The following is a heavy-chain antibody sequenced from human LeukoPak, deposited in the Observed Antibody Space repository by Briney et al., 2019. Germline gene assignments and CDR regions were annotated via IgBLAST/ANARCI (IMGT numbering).Heavy chain of an antibody. CDR2: ISYDGSNK. Sequence: PGGSLRLSCAASGFTFSSYGMHWVRQAPGKGLEWVAVISYDGSNKYYADSVKGRFTISRDNSKNTLYLQMNSLRAEDTAVYYCARDMIVVVPAAIRDYYYGMDVGGQGTTVTVSS. CDR3: ARDMIVVVPAAIRDYYYGMDV. D-gene: IGHD2-2*02. J-gene: IGHJ6*02. CDR1: GFTFSSYG. V-gene: IGHV3-30-3*01.